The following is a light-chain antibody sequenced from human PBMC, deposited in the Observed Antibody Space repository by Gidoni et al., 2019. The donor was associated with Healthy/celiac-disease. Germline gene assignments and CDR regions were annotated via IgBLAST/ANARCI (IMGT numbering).Light chain of an antibody. J-gene: IGKJ3*01. CDR1: QSISSL. Sequence: IQITQSPSTLSASVGDRVPITCRASQSISSLLAWYQQKPGKAPKLLIYKASSLESGVPSRFSGSGSGTEFTLTISSLQPDDFATYYCQQYNSYPLTFGPGTKVDIK. V-gene: IGKV1-5*03. CDR2: KAS. CDR3: QQYNSYPLT.